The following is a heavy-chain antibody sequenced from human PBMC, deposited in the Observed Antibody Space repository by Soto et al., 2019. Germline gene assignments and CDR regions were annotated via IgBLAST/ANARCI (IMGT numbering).Heavy chain of an antibody. J-gene: IGHJ5*02. CDR2: IFYTGST. Sequence: SETLSLTCTVSGGSISGYYWSWIRQPPGKGLEWIAYIFYTGSTNYNPSLKSRVTISVDTSKNQFSLKLSSVTAADTAVYYCARFRSGAGTGGTNWFDRWGKGTMGTVSS. CDR1: GGSISGYY. V-gene: IGHV4-59*01. D-gene: IGHD6-13*01. CDR3: ARFRSGAGTGGTNWFDR.